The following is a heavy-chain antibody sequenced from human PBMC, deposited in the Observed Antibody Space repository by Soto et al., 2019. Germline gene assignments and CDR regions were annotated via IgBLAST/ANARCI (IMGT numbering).Heavy chain of an antibody. Sequence: QVQLVQSGAEVKKPGASVKVSCKASGYTFTGYYMHWVRQAPGQGLEWMGWINPNSGGTNYAQKFQGWVTMTRDTSISTAYMELSRLRSDDTAVYYWARETGTTGNYYYGMDVWGQGTTVTVSS. V-gene: IGHV1-2*04. CDR1: GYTFTGYY. CDR2: INPNSGGT. CDR3: ARETGTTGNYYYGMDV. J-gene: IGHJ6*02. D-gene: IGHD1-7*01.